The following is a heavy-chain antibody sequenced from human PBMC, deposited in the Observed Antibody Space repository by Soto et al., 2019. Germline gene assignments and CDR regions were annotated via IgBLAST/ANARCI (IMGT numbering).Heavy chain of an antibody. CDR3: ASDAYYDFWSGPPYYGMDV. CDR1: GFTFSSYS. CDR2: ISSSSSTI. V-gene: IGHV3-48*02. J-gene: IGHJ6*02. Sequence: GGSLRLSCAASGFTFSSYSMNWVRQAPGKGLEWVSYISSSSSTIYYADSVKGRFTISRDNAKNSLYLQMNSLRDEDTAVYYCASDAYYDFWSGPPYYGMDVWGQGTTVTVSS. D-gene: IGHD3-3*01.